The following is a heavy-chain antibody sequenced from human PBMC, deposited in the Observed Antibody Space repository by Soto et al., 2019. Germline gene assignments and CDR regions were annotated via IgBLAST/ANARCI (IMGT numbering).Heavy chain of an antibody. Sequence: ASVKVSCKASGYTFTSYDINWVRQATGQGLEWMGWMNPNSGNTGYAQKFQGRVTMTRNTSISTAYMGLSSLRSEDTAVYYCASAPVLRYFDWRDYWGQGTLVTVSS. CDR2: MNPNSGNT. J-gene: IGHJ4*02. CDR1: GYTFTSYD. V-gene: IGHV1-8*01. CDR3: ASAPVLRYFDWRDY. D-gene: IGHD3-9*01.